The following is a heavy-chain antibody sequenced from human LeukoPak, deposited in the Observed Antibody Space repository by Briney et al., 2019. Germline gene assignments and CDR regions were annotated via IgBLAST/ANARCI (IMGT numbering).Heavy chain of an antibody. D-gene: IGHD4-17*01. CDR1: GFTFSSYG. Sequence: GGSLRLSCVVSGFTFSSYGFHWVRQTPGKGLEWVANIKQDGSEKYYVDSVKGRFTISRDNAKNSLYLQMNSLRAEDTAVYYCARDGDYGDYYYGMDVWGQGTTVTVSS. CDR3: ARDGDYGDYYYGMDV. CDR2: IKQDGSEK. V-gene: IGHV3-7*03. J-gene: IGHJ6*02.